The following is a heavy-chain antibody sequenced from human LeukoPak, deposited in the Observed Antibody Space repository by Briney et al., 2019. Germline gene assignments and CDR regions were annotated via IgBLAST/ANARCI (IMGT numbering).Heavy chain of an antibody. CDR3: ARVSSGYYNGAFDI. V-gene: IGHV4-38-2*02. CDR1: GYSISSGYY. J-gene: IGHJ3*02. D-gene: IGHD3-3*01. CDR2: IYHIGST. Sequence: SETLSLTCTVSGYSISSGYYWGWIPQPPGKGLEWIGSIYHIGSTYYNPSLKSRVTISVDTSKNQFSLKLSSVTAADTAVYYCARVSSGYYNGAFDIWGQGTMVTVSS.